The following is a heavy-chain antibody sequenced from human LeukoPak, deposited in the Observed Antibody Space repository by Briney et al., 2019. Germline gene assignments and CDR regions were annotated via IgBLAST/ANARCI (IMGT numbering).Heavy chain of an antibody. CDR2: IYRTGST. CDR1: GYSISSGYY. CDR3: ARAANYYDSSGSNWFDP. Sequence: PSETLSLTCTVSGYSISSGYYWGWIRQPPGKGLEWIGNIYRTGSTYYNPSLRSRVTISVGTSKNQFSLKLSSVTAADTAVYYCARAANYYDSSGSNWFDPWGQGTLVTVSS. J-gene: IGHJ5*02. D-gene: IGHD3-22*01. V-gene: IGHV4-38-2*02.